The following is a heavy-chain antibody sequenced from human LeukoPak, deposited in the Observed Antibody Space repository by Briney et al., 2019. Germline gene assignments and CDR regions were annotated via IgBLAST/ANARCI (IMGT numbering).Heavy chain of an antibody. CDR2: IYSGGST. D-gene: IGHD1-26*01. CDR3: ASDRGSGSYWWYFDY. J-gene: IGHJ4*02. V-gene: IGHV3-66*01. CDR1: GFTVSSNY. Sequence: GGSLRLSCAASGFTVSSNYMSWVRQAPGKGLEWVSVIYSGGSTYYADSVKGRFTISRDNSKNTLYLQMNSLRAEDTAVYYCASDRGSGSYWWYFDYWGQGTLVTVSS.